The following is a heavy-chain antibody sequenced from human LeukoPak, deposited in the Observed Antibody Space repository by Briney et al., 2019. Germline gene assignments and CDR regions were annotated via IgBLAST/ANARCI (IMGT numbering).Heavy chain of an antibody. Sequence: GGSLRLSCAASGFNFSSYSMNWVRQAPGKGLEWVSYISSSSSTIYYADSVKGRFTISRDNAKNSLYLQMNSLRAEDTAVYYCAIGTVTSLFDYWGQGTLVTVSS. J-gene: IGHJ4*02. D-gene: IGHD4-11*01. V-gene: IGHV3-48*01. CDR3: AIGTVTSLFDY. CDR1: GFNFSSYS. CDR2: ISSSSSTI.